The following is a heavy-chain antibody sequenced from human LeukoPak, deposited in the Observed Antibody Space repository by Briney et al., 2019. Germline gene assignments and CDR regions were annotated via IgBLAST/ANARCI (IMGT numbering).Heavy chain of an antibody. CDR1: GASINSYY. CDR2: IYYSGST. J-gene: IGHJ4*02. Sequence: SETLSLTCTVSGASINSYYWSWIRQPPGKGLEWIGYIYYSGSTNYNPSLKSRVTISVDTSKNQFSLKLSSVTAADAAVYYCASVGYGDYVWGQGTLVTVSS. D-gene: IGHD4-17*01. V-gene: IGHV4-59*01. CDR3: ASVGYGDYV.